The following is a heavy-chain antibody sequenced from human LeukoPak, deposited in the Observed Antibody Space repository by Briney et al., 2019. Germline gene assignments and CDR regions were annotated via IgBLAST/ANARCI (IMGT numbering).Heavy chain of an antibody. Sequence: ASVKVSCRASGYAFSSSGISWVRQAPGQGLEWMGWISAYNGNTNYAQKLQGRVTMTTDTSSSTAYMELRSLRSDDTAVYYCARWDYYDSRTFDIWGQGTMVTVSS. CDR1: GYAFSSSG. CDR3: ARWDYYDSRTFDI. D-gene: IGHD3-22*01. CDR2: ISAYNGNT. J-gene: IGHJ3*02. V-gene: IGHV1-18*01.